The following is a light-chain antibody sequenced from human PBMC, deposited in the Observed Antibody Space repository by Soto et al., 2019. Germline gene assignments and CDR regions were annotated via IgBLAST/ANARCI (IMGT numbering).Light chain of an antibody. Sequence: EIVWTQSPGTLSLSPGERATLSCRASQSFSTDYLAWFQQKPGQAPRLLLFNASSRATGIPHRFSGSGSGKDFTLTISRLEPEDFAVYYCQQYGTSLPWTFGQGTKVDIK. CDR1: QSFSTDY. CDR2: NAS. J-gene: IGKJ1*01. V-gene: IGKV3-20*01. CDR3: QQYGTSLPWT.